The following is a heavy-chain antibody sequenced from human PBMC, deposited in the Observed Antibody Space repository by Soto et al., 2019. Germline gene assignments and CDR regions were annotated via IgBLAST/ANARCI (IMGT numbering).Heavy chain of an antibody. J-gene: IGHJ5*02. CDR1: GASVSHGY. Sequence: QMQLQASGPGLVKPSETLSLTCNVSGASVSHGYWSWIRQPPGKALEWIGFMYFGGSFNYNPSLRSRATISVETSKNQFSMKLTSVTASDTAVYYCARSYYDSTGFAVEPWGQGTLVTVSS. D-gene: IGHD3-22*01. V-gene: IGHV4-59*02. CDR2: MYFGGSF. CDR3: ARSYYDSTGFAVEP.